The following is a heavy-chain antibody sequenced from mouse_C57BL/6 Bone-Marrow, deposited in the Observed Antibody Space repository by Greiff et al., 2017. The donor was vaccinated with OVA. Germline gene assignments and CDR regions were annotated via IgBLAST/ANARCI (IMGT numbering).Heavy chain of an antibody. Sequence: EVKVEESGPGLVKPSQSLSLTCSVTGYSITSGYYWNWIRQFPGNKLEWMGYISYDGSNNYNPSLKNRISITRDTSKNQFFLKLNSVTTEDTATYYCARDRAIDGYYVAWFAYWGQGTLVTVSA. D-gene: IGHD2-3*01. CDR2: ISYDGSN. CDR3: ARDRAIDGYYVAWFAY. J-gene: IGHJ3*01. V-gene: IGHV3-6*01. CDR1: GYSITSGYY.